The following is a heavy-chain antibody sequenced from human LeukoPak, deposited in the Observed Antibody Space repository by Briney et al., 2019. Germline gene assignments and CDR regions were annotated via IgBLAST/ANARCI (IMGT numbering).Heavy chain of an antibody. V-gene: IGHV3-21*01. CDR1: GFTFSTYS. J-gene: IGHJ6*03. CDR2: ISTTSGYI. D-gene: IGHD7-27*01. CDR3: ARDSGAGGYFYYYYMDV. Sequence: KPGGSLRLSCAASGFTFSTYSMNWVRQAPGKGLEWVSSISTTSGYIYYADSVRGRFTISRDNARNSLYLQINSLRPEDTAVYYCARDSGAGGYFYYYYMDVWGKGNTVTVSS.